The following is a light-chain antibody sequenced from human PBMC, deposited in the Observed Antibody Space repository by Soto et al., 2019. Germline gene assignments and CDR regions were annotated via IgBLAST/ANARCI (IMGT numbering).Light chain of an antibody. CDR3: HQRSSWPLT. Sequence: EIVLTQSPATLSLSPGERATLSCRASQSISSYLAWYQQKPGQALRLLIYDAYNRATGIPARFSGSGSGTDFTLIISSLEPEDFAVYYCHQRSSWPLTFGLGTRLEIK. V-gene: IGKV3-11*01. J-gene: IGKJ5*01. CDR2: DAY. CDR1: QSISSY.